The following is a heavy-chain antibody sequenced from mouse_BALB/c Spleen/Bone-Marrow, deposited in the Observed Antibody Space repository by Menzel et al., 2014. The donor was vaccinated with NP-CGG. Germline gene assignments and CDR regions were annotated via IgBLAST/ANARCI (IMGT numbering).Heavy chain of an antibody. CDR1: GYTFTSFY. J-gene: IGHJ2*01. Sequence: VQLQQSGAELVKPGASVKLSCKASGYTFTSFYMYWVKQRPGQGLEWIGGINPSNGGTNFNEKFKSKATLTLDKSSSTAFMQLGNLTSEDSAVYYCTRGSYGSSQYYFDYWGQGTTLTVSS. CDR2: INPSNGGT. D-gene: IGHD1-1*01. CDR3: TRGSYGSSQYYFDY. V-gene: IGHV1S81*02.